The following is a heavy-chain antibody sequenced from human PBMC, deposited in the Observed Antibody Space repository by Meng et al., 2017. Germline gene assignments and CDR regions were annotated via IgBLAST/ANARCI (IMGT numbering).Heavy chain of an antibody. CDR2: IIPIFGTA. D-gene: IGHD7-27*01. CDR1: GGTFSSYA. V-gene: IGHV1-69*01. J-gene: IGHJ4*02. CDR3: ASNDGTGDRTGGDY. Sequence: QVKLVESGAKVKEPGSSGKLSCKVSGGTFSSYAISWVRQAPGQGLEWMGGIIPIFGTANYAQKFQGRVTITADESTSTAYMELSSLRSEDTAVYYCASNDGTGDRTGGDYWGQGTLVTVSS.